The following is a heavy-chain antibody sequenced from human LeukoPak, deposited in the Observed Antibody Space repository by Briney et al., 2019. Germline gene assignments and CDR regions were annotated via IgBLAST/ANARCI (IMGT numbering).Heavy chain of an antibody. Sequence: HPGGSLRLSCAASGFSFGNYAMNWVRQAPGKGLECVSGISTGGSRYYADSVKGRFSISRDNSKNTLYLQMNSLGVEDTAVYYCAKVLSRQYGSGSYPFDYWGQGTLVTVSS. CDR1: GFSFGNYA. V-gene: IGHV3-23*01. D-gene: IGHD3-10*01. J-gene: IGHJ4*02. CDR3: AKVLSRQYGSGSYPFDY. CDR2: ISTGGSR.